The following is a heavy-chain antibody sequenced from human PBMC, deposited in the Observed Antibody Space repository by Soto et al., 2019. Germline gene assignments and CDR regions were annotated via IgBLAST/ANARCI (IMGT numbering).Heavy chain of an antibody. V-gene: IGHV4-61*01. Sequence: NPSETLSLTCTVSGDSASSDNYYRTWIRQPPGKGLEWIGYIYSSGSTNYNPSLKSRVTITLDTSSNQFSLKLTPGTAADTAVYYCARDIRGNRRAFDYWGQGTLVTVSS. CDR3: ARDIRGNRRAFDY. J-gene: IGHJ4*02. CDR2: IYSSGST. CDR1: GDSASSDNYY. D-gene: IGHD5-18*01.